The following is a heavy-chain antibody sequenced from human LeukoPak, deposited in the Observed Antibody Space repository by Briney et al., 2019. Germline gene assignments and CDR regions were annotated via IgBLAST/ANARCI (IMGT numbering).Heavy chain of an antibody. CDR1: GYSISSGYY. CDR2: IYHSGST. V-gene: IGHV4-38-2*02. Sequence: SENLSLTCTVSGYSISSGYYWGWIRQPPGEGLEWIGTIYHSGSTFYNPSLKSRVTISVDTSKNQFSLKLSSVTAADTAVYYCARERGDNWNVGPWGQGTLVTVSS. D-gene: IGHD1-20*01. CDR3: ARERGDNWNVGP. J-gene: IGHJ5*02.